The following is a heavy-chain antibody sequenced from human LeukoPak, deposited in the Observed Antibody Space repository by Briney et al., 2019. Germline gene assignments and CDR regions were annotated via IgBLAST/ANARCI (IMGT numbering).Heavy chain of an antibody. D-gene: IGHD6-19*01. J-gene: IGHJ4*02. CDR2: ISSSSSYI. V-gene: IGHV3-21*01. CDR3: ARGGIAVAGPYY. CDR1: GFTFSSYS. Sequence: GGSLRLSCAASGFTFSSYSMNWVRQAPGKGLEWVSSISSSSSYIYYADSVKGRFTISRDNAKNSLYLQMDSLRAEDTAVYYCARGGIAVAGPYYWGQGTLVTVSS.